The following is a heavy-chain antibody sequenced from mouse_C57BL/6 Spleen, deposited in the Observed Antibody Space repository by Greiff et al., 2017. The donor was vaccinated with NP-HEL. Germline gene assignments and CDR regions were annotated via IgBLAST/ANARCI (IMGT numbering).Heavy chain of an antibody. CDR3: AQRVEDWYFDD. V-gene: IGHV1-18*01. Sequence: EVQLQQSGPELVKPGASVKIPCKASGYTFTDYNMDWVKQSPGKSLEWIGDINPTNGGTIYNQKFKGKATLTVDKSSSTAYMELRSLTSEDTAVYYCAQRVEDWYFDDWGTGTTVTVSS. D-gene: IGHD1-1*01. J-gene: IGHJ1*03. CDR2: INPTNGGT. CDR1: GYTFTDYN.